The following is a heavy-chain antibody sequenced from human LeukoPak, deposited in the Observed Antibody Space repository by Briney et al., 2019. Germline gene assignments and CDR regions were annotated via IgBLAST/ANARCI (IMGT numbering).Heavy chain of an antibody. D-gene: IGHD6-13*01. Sequence: PGGSLRLSCAASGFTFSSYGMHWVRQAPGKGLEWVAVIWYDGSNKYYADSVKGRFTISRDNSKNSLYLQMNSLRAEDTAVYYCARDQAAADPFDYWGQGTLVTVSS. CDR2: IWYDGSNK. J-gene: IGHJ4*02. V-gene: IGHV3-33*01. CDR3: ARDQAAADPFDY. CDR1: GFTFSSYG.